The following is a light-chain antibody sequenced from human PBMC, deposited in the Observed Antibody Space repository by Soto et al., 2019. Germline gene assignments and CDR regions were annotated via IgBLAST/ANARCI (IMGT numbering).Light chain of an antibody. J-gene: IGKJ4*01. CDR3: QQYGTSPLT. CDR1: QSVTGH. Sequence: EVVLTQSPGTLSLSPGEGATLSCRASQSVTGHLAWYQQKPGQAPRLLIYGASSRATGIADRFSGSGSGTDFTLTISRLEPEDSAVYYCQQYGTSPLTFGGGTKVEMK. V-gene: IGKV3-20*01. CDR2: GAS.